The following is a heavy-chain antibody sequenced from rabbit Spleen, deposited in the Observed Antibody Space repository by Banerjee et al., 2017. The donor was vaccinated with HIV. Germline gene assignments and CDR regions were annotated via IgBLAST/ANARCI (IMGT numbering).Heavy chain of an antibody. D-gene: IGHD8-1*01. Sequence: QEQLVESGGGLVQPEGSLTLTCTASGFSFSSSSYMCWIRQAPGKGLEWIACIWGGHTTTYYASWAKGRFTISQTSSTTVTLQMTSLTAADTATYFCARDRAASSGRLGWLDLWGPGTLVTVS. V-gene: IGHV1S45*01. CDR1: GFSFSSSSY. J-gene: IGHJ5*01. CDR3: ARDRAASSGRLGWLDL. CDR2: IWGGHTTT.